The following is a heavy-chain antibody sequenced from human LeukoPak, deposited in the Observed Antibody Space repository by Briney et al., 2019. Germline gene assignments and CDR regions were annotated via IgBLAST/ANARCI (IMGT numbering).Heavy chain of an antibody. CDR2: ISPGSDII. D-gene: IGHD3-3*02. CDR1: GFIFSAYG. Sequence: GGSLRLSCSASGFIFSAYGMNWVRQAPGRGLEWISYISPGSDIIYYTDSVKGRSTVSRDNAKNSLYLQMNNLRVEDTAVYFCVRQAAGGAFSGHWGQGSLVTVSS. CDR3: VRQAAGGAFSGH. J-gene: IGHJ4*02. V-gene: IGHV3-48*04.